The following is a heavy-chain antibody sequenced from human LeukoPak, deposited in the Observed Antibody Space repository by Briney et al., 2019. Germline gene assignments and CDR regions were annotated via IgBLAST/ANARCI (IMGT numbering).Heavy chain of an antibody. Sequence: GGSLRLSCAAFGFTFSSYAMHWVRQAPGKGLEWVAVISYDGSNKYYADSVKGRFTIPRDNSKNTLYLQMNSLRAEDTAVYYCARGYSGYDSHVDYWGQGTLVTVSS. J-gene: IGHJ4*02. CDR3: ARGYSGYDSHVDY. V-gene: IGHV3-30-3*01. CDR2: ISYDGSNK. D-gene: IGHD5-12*01. CDR1: GFTFSSYA.